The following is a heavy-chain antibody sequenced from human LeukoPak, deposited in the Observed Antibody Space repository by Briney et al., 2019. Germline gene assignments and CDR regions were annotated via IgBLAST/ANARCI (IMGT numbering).Heavy chain of an antibody. CDR2: ISYDGSNK. CDR3: AKDGDYRFDY. CDR1: GFTFSRYG. Sequence: GGSLRLSCAASGFTFSRYGMHWLRQAPGKGLEWVAVISYDGSNKYYADSVKGRFTISRDNSKNTLYLQMNSLRAEDTAVYYCAKDGDYRFDYWGQGTLVTVSS. V-gene: IGHV3-30*18. D-gene: IGHD4-17*01. J-gene: IGHJ4*02.